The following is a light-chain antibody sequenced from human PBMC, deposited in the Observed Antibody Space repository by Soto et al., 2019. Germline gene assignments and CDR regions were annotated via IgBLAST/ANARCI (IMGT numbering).Light chain of an antibody. Sequence: QSALTQPASVSGSPGQSITISCTGTTSDVGSYDLVSWYQQHPGKAPKIMIYEVSKRPSGVPDRFSGSKSGNTASLTVSGLQAEDEADYYCSSYAGTYDYVFGTGTKVTVL. CDR2: EVS. J-gene: IGLJ1*01. CDR3: SSYAGTYDYV. V-gene: IGLV2-14*02. CDR1: TSDVGSYDL.